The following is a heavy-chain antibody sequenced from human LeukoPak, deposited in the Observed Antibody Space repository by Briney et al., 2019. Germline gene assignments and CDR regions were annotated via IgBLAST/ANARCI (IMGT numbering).Heavy chain of an antibody. J-gene: IGHJ6*02. CDR2: MNPNSGNT. CDR1: GYTFTSYD. D-gene: IGHD1-7*01. Sequence: DSVKVSCKPSGYTFTSYDINWVREAHGQGLEWMGWMNPNSGNTGYAQKFQGRVTMTRNTSISTAYMELSSLRSEDTAVYYCARGGTGTTGFYYYYGMDVWGQGTTVTVSS. CDR3: ARGGTGTTGFYYYYGMDV. V-gene: IGHV1-8*01.